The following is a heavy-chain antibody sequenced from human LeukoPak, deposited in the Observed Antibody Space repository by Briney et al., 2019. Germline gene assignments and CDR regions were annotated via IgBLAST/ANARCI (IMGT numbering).Heavy chain of an antibody. CDR1: GFTFRSYW. CDR2: IKQDGSEK. J-gene: IGHJ6*03. Sequence: GGSLRLSCAASGFTFRSYWMSWVRQAPGKGLEWVANIKQDGSEKYYVDSVKGRFTISRDNAKNSLYLQMNSLRAEDTAVYYCAKDQSYYYYYMDVWGRGTTVTVSS. V-gene: IGHV3-7*03. CDR3: AKDQSYYYYYMDV.